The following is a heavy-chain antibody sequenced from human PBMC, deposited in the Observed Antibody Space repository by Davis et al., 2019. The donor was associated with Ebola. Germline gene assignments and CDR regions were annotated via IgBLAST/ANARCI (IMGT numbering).Heavy chain of an antibody. V-gene: IGHV1-46*01. CDR3: ARDRYSDGSGYFFEQSH. CDR1: GYTFTSYF. CDR2: VNPSVDIR. D-gene: IGHD3-22*01. Sequence: ASVKVSCKATGYTFTSYFIHWVRQAPGQGLEWMGIVNPSVDIRTYAQKFHGRVTMTTDTSTGTAYMELSSLRSEDTAVYYCARDRYSDGSGYFFEQSHWGQGALVTVSS. J-gene: IGHJ4*02.